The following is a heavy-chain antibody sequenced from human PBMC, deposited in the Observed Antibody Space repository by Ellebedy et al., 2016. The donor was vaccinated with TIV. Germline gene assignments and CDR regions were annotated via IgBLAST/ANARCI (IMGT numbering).Heavy chain of an antibody. CDR1: GGSFSGYY. Sequence: SETLSLTXAVYGGSFSGYYWSWIRQPPGKGLEWIGEINHSGSTNYNPSLKSRVTISVDTSKNQFSLKLSSVTAADTAVYYCARGGDDILTGYRRLDYWGQGTLVTVSS. D-gene: IGHD3-9*01. V-gene: IGHV4-34*01. CDR3: ARGGDDILTGYRRLDY. CDR2: INHSGST. J-gene: IGHJ4*02.